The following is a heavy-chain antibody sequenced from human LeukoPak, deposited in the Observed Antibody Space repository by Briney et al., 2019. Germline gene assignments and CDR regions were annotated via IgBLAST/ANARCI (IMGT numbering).Heavy chain of an antibody. J-gene: IGHJ5*02. V-gene: IGHV3-30*18. CDR1: GFTFSRYG. CDR3: AKIPSATVVTSFGL. CDR2: ISYDGSNK. Sequence: GRSLRLSCAASGFTFSRYGRSVVRKAPGKGLEAEAVISYDGSNKYYADSVKGRFTISRDNSKNTLYLQMNSLRAEDTAVYYCAKIPSATVVTSFGLWGQGTLVTVSS. D-gene: IGHD4-23*01.